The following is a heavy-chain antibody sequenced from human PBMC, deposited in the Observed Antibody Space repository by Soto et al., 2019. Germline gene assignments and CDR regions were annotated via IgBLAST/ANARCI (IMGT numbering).Heavy chain of an antibody. D-gene: IGHD2-21*02. Sequence: EVHLVESGGGLVKPGGSLRLSCAVSGVPFSSCTMNWVRQAPGKGLEWVSPISPSTSHIYYADSVKGRFTISRDNAKNSLFLQMNSLRAEHTAVSYCSGWSGGACHQNYGMDVWGQGTRVTVSS. CDR3: SGWSGGACHQNYGMDV. V-gene: IGHV3-21*01. CDR1: GVPFSSCT. J-gene: IGHJ6*02. CDR2: ISPSTSHI.